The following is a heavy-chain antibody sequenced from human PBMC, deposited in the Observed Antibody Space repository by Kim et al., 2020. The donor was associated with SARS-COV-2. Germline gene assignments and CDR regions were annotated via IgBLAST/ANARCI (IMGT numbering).Heavy chain of an antibody. CDR1: GFTFSSYA. D-gene: IGHD2-15*01. CDR3: AREGVDMDAFDI. J-gene: IGHJ3*02. CDR2: ISYDGSNK. V-gene: IGHV3-30-3*01. Sequence: GGSLRLSCAASGFTFSSYAMHWVRQAPGKGLEWVAVISYDGSNKYYADSVKGRFTISRDNSKNTLYLQMNSLRAEDTAVYYCAREGVDMDAFDIWGQGT.